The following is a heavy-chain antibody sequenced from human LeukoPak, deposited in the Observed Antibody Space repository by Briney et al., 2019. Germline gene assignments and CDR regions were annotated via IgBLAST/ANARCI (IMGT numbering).Heavy chain of an antibody. J-gene: IGHJ3*01. CDR3: ARDMQLST. D-gene: IGHD3-16*02. V-gene: IGHV3-48*02. CDR1: GFAFSSYS. Sequence: GGSLILSCAASGFAFSSYSMNWVRQAPGKGLEWVSYISSGSSSIYYADSVRGRFTISRDNAKNSLYLQLNSLRDEDTAVYYCARDMQLSTWGLGTMVTVSS. CDR2: ISSGSSSI.